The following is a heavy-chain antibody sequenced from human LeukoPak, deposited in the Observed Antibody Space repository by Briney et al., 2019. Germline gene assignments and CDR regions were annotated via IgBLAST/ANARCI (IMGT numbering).Heavy chain of an antibody. Sequence: GGSLRLSCAASGFTFSSYGMHWVRQAPGKGLEWVAFIRYDGSNKYYADSVKGRFTTSRDNSKNTLYLQMNSLRAEDTAVYYCATNGGLGYCSGGSCLLIDYWGQGTLVTVSS. CDR2: IRYDGSNK. D-gene: IGHD2-15*01. CDR3: ATNGGLGYCSGGSCLLIDY. V-gene: IGHV3-30*02. J-gene: IGHJ4*02. CDR1: GFTFSSYG.